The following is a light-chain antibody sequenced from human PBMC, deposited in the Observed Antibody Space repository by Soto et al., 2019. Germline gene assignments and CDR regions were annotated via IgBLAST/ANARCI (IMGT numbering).Light chain of an antibody. V-gene: IGLV1-44*01. Sequence: QSVLTQPPSASGTPGQRVTISCSGSSSNIGKNTLNWYQQLPGTSPNLLIYSNNQRPSGVPDRFSGSKSGTSASLAISGRQSEDEAAYYCAAWDDSLNGVVFGGGTKLTVL. CDR1: SSNIGKNT. J-gene: IGLJ2*01. CDR3: AAWDDSLNGVV. CDR2: SNN.